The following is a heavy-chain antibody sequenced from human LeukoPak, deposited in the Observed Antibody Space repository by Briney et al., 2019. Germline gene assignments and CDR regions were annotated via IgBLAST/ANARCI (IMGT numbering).Heavy chain of an antibody. Sequence: PGGSLRFSCAASRFTFSSYSMNWVRQAPGKGLEWVSSISSSSIYKYYADSVKGRFTISRDNAKKSLYLQMNSLRAEDTAVYYCARSRYDSSGYYGIIGNWGQGTLVTVSS. D-gene: IGHD3-22*01. CDR2: ISSSSIYK. J-gene: IGHJ4*02. CDR3: ARSRYDSSGYYGIIGN. CDR1: RFTFSSYS. V-gene: IGHV3-21*01.